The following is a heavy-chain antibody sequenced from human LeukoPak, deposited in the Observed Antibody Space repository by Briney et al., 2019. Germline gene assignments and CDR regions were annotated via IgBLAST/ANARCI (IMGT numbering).Heavy chain of an antibody. CDR2: IHTSGST. CDR1: GGSISSYF. V-gene: IGHV4-4*07. CDR3: ARETRESRYFDL. J-gene: IGHJ2*01. D-gene: IGHD4-23*01. Sequence: SETLSLTCTVSGGSISSYFWSWIRQPAGKGLEWVGRIHTSGSTNYNSSLKTRVAMSLDTSKNQSSLNLTSVTAADTAVYYCARETRESRYFDLWGRGTPVTVSS.